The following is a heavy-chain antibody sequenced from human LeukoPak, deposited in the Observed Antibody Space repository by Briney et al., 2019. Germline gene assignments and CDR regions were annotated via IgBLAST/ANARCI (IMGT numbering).Heavy chain of an antibody. Sequence: GGSLRLSCAASGFTFSSYAMSWVRQAPGKGLEWVSTISGSGGTTYYADSVKGRFTISRDNSKNPLYVQMNSLRAEDTAVYYCAKQNYYASGSYYDYWGQGTLVTVSS. D-gene: IGHD3-10*01. CDR2: ISGSGGTT. J-gene: IGHJ4*02. CDR1: GFTFSSYA. CDR3: AKQNYYASGSYYDY. V-gene: IGHV3-23*01.